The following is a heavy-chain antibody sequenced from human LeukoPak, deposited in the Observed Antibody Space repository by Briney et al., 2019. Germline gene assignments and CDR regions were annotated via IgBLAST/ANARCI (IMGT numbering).Heavy chain of an antibody. J-gene: IGHJ5*02. D-gene: IGHD5-24*01. V-gene: IGHV1-46*02. CDR3: ARGDIDH. CDR1: GYTFNIYY. Sequence: ASVKVSCKTSGYTFNIYYVQWVRQAPGQGLEWMGVIHPNDGGTTYAQKFQGRIIMTSDTSTSTIYMELSSLKSDDTVLYYCARGDIDHWGQGTLVTVSS. CDR2: IHPNDGGT.